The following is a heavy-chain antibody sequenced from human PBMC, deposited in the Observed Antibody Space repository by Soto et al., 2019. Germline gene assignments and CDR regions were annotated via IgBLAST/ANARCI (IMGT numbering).Heavy chain of an antibody. CDR3: ASRPNLGYFGY. J-gene: IGHJ4*02. CDR2: INHSGST. V-gene: IGHV4-34*01. Sequence: SETLSLTCAVYGGSFSGYYWSWIRQPPGKGLEWIGEINHSGSTNYKPYLKSRVTIAVDTSKNQFSLKLSSVTAADTAGYYCASRPNLGYFGYWGQGTLVTSPQ. CDR1: GGSFSGYY. D-gene: IGHD3-22*01.